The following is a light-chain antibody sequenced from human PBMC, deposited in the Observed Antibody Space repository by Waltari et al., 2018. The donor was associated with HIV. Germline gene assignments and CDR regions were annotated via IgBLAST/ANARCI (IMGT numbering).Light chain of an antibody. CDR3: QTWGTGIVV. V-gene: IGLV4-69*01. J-gene: IGLJ2*01. CDR1: SGHSSYV. CDR2: LNSDGSH. Sequence: QLVLTQSPSASASLGASVKLTCTLSSGHSSYVIAWHQQQPKKGPRYLMKLNSDGSHFKGVGSADRFSGSSSVAGRYLTISSRQSEEEADYDGQTWGTGIVVFGGGTKLTVL.